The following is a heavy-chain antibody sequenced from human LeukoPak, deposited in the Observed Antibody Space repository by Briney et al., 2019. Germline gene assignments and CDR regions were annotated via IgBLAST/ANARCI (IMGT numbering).Heavy chain of an antibody. D-gene: IGHD6-13*01. J-gene: IGHJ4*02. CDR2: ISSSSSYV. CDR1: GFTFSSYS. Sequence: GGSLRLSCAASGFTFSSYSMNWVRQARGKGLEWVSSISSSSSYVYYADSVKGRFTISADNAKNSLYLQMNSLRAEDTAVYYCARDSIQQQLVLEDRGYPYYFEHWGQGTLVTVSS. V-gene: IGHV3-21*01. CDR3: ARDSIQQQLVLEDRGYPYYFEH.